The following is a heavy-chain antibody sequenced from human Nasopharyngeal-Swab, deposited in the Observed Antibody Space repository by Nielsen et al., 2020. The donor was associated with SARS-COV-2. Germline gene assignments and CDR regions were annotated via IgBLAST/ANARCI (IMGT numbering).Heavy chain of an antibody. CDR3: ARGNGAFDY. J-gene: IGHJ4*02. CDR2: INHSGST. CDR1: GGPFSGYY. D-gene: IGHD4-17*01. Sequence: SETLSLTCAVSGGPFSGYYWSWIRQPPGKGLEWIGEINHSGSTNYNPSLKSRVTISVDTSKNQFSLKLSSVTAADTAVYYCARGNGAFDYWGQGTLVTVSS. V-gene: IGHV4-34*01.